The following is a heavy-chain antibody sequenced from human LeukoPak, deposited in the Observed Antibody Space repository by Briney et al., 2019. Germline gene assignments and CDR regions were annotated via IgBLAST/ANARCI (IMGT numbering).Heavy chain of an antibody. CDR3: ARASGSSAVPFDY. CDR2: IAPSSGAT. V-gene: IGHV1-46*01. CDR1: GYTFTSNY. J-gene: IGHJ4*02. Sequence: ASVKVSCKASGYTFTSNYMHWVRQAPGQGLEWMGVIAPSSGATSYAQKFQGRVTMTRDTSTSTLYMELSSLTSEDTAVYYCARASGSSAVPFDYWGQGTLVTVSS. D-gene: IGHD3-10*01.